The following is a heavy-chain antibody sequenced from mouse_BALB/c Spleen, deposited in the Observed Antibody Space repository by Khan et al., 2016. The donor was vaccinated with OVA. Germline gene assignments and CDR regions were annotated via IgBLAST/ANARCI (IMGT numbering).Heavy chain of an antibody. D-gene: IGHD1-1*01. CDR3: ATSYFYGYYFDY. Sequence: EVMLVESGGGLVQSGGSRKLSCAASGFTFTSYGMHWIRQAPEKGLEWVAYISSDSNTIYYADTVKGRFTISRDNPKNTLFLQMTRLRAGDTAMYFCATSYFYGYYFDYWGQGTTLTVSS. CDR1: GFTFTSYG. J-gene: IGHJ2*01. CDR2: ISSDSNTI. V-gene: IGHV5-17*02.